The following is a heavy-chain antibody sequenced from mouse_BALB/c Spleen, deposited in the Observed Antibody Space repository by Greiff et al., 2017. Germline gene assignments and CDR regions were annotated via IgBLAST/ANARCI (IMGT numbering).Heavy chain of an antibody. CDR2: IYPYNGGT. Sequence: EVKLMESGPELVKPGASVKISCKASGYTFTDYNMHWVKQSHGKSLEWIGYIYPYNGGTGYNQKFKSKATLTVDNSSSTAYMELRSLTSEDSAVYYCAREGFITTVGYAMDYWGQGTSVTVSS. D-gene: IGHD1-1*01. V-gene: IGHV1S29*02. CDR3: AREGFITTVGYAMDY. CDR1: GYTFTDYN. J-gene: IGHJ4*01.